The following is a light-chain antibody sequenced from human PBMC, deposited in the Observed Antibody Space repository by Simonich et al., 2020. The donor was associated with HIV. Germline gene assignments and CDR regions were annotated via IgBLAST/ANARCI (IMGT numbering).Light chain of an antibody. CDR1: QGISNS. V-gene: IGKV1-NL1*01. CDR2: AAS. J-gene: IGKJ2*01. Sequence: DIQMTQSPSSLSASVGDRVTITCRASQGISNSLAWYQQKPGKAPKLLLYAASRLESGVPSRFSGRGSGTDYTLTISRLQPEDFATYYCQQYYSTLMYTFGQGTKLEIK. CDR3: QQYYSTLMYT.